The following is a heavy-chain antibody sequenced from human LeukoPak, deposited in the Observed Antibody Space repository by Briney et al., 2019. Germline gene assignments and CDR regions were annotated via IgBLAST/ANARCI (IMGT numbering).Heavy chain of an antibody. V-gene: IGHV1-8*01. CDR1: GYTFTSYD. CDR3: ARHQYFDWFHAFDI. D-gene: IGHD3-9*01. Sequence: ASVKVSCKASGYTFTSYDINWVRQATGQGLEWMGWMNPNSGNTGYAQKFQGRVTMTRNTSISTAYMELSSLRSEDTAVYYCARHQYFDWFHAFDIWGQGTMVTVSS. CDR2: MNPNSGNT. J-gene: IGHJ3*02.